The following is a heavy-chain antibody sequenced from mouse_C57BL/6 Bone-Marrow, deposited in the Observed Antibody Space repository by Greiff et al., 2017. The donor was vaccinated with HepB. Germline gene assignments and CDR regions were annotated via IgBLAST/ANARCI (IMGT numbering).Heavy chain of an antibody. CDR2: INPGSGGT. CDR1: GYAFTNYL. CDR3: ARRVYYGSPFAY. D-gene: IGHD1-1*01. V-gene: IGHV1-54*01. Sequence: QVQLQQSGAELVRPGTSVKVSCKASGYAFTNYLIEWVKQRPGQGLEWIGVINPGSGGTNYNEKFKGKATLTADKSSSTAYMQLSSLTSEDSVVYFCARRVYYGSPFAYWGQGTLVTVSA. J-gene: IGHJ3*01.